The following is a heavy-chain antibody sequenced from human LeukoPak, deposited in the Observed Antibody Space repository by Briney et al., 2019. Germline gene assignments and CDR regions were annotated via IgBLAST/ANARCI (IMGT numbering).Heavy chain of an antibody. D-gene: IGHD3-10*01. CDR1: GFTFRSPW. CDR3: AGMVRGKIDY. V-gene: IGHV3-7*03. CDR2: IKQDGSEK. J-gene: IGHJ4*02. Sequence: GGSLRLSCVESGFTFRSPWMAWLRQAPEKGLEWVANIKQDGSEKYYVDSVKGRFTISRDNAKNSLYLQMNSLRAEDTAVYYCAGMVRGKIDYWGQGTLVTVSS.